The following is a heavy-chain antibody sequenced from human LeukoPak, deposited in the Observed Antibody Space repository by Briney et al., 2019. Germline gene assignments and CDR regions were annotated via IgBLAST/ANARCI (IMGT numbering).Heavy chain of an antibody. D-gene: IGHD1-1*01. CDR1: GFTFSSYS. Sequence: GGSLRLPCAASGFTFSSYSMNWVRQAPGKGLEWVSSISSSSSYIYYADSVKGRFTISRDNAKNSLYLRMNSLRAEDTAVYYCVRDGFSLERPPWGQGTLVTVSS. CDR2: ISSSSSYI. V-gene: IGHV3-21*01. CDR3: VRDGFSLERPP. J-gene: IGHJ4*02.